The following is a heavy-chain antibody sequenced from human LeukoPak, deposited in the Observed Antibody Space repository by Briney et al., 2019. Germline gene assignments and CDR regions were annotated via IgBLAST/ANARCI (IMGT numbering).Heavy chain of an antibody. D-gene: IGHD3-22*01. CDR2: IYCSGRT. CDR3: ARRRYYDSTGYLD. Sequence: PSETLSLTCTVSSDSIRSSNYYWGWVRRPPGKGVEWIGDIYCSGRTYYNSSLKSRLTLSVDTSRNQFSLKLSSVSASDTAAYYCARRRYYDSTGYLDWGQGTLVSVSP. J-gene: IGHJ1*01. V-gene: IGHV4-39*01. CDR1: SDSIRSSNYY.